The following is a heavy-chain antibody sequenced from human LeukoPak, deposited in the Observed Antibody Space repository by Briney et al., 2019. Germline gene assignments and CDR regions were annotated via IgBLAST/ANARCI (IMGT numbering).Heavy chain of an antibody. D-gene: IGHD2-2*01. Sequence: PGGSLRLSCAASGFTFSSYGMHWVRQAPGKGLEWVAFIRYDGSNKYYADSVKGRFTISRDNSKNTLYLQMNSLRAEDTAVYYCVKFRGQLLSSYYFDYWGQGTLVTVSS. V-gene: IGHV3-30*02. CDR1: GFTFSSYG. CDR3: VKFRGQLLSSYYFDY. CDR2: IRYDGSNK. J-gene: IGHJ4*02.